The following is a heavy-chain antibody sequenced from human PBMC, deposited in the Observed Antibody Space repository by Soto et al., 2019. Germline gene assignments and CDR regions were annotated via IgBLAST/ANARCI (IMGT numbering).Heavy chain of an antibody. J-gene: IGHJ6*02. Sequence: QVQLVQSGPEVKKPGASVKVSCKASAYTFNTYGIRWVRRAPGQGLEWMGWISGHNGQTNYAQKFRGRVTITTDTSTSTAYMELRSLRSDDTAIYYCARDGRKQLWVEGRNAMDVWGQGTTVTVSS. CDR3: ARDGRKQLWVEGRNAMDV. V-gene: IGHV1-18*01. CDR1: AYTFNTYG. D-gene: IGHD5-18*01. CDR2: ISGHNGQT.